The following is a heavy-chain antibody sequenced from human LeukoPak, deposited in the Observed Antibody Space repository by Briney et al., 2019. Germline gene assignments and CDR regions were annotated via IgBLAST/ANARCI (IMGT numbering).Heavy chain of an antibody. J-gene: IGHJ4*02. D-gene: IGHD6-13*01. CDR1: GFTFSSYS. CDR3: ARGPIYSSSWYGYYFDY. Sequence: PGGSLRLSCAASGFTFSSYSMNWVRQAPGKGLEWVSSISSSSSYIYYADSVKGRFTISRDNSKNTLYLQMNSLRAEDTAVYYCARGPIYSSSWYGYYFDYWGQGTLVTVSS. V-gene: IGHV3-21*01. CDR2: ISSSSSYI.